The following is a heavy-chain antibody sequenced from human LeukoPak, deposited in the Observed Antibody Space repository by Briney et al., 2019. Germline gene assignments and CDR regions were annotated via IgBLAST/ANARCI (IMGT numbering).Heavy chain of an antibody. CDR1: GYTFTSYG. D-gene: IGHD1-26*01. CDR3: ARMEGATSYYYYYMDV. CDR2: ISAYNGNT. J-gene: IGHJ6*03. Sequence: GASVKVSCKASGYTFTSYGISWVRQAPGQGLEWMGWISAYNGNTNYAQKLQGRVTMTTDTSTSTAYMELRSLRSDDTAVYYCARMEGATSYYYYYMDVWGKGTTVTISS. V-gene: IGHV1-18*01.